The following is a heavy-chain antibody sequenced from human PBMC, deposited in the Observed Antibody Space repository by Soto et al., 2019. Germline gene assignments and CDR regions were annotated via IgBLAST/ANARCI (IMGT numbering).Heavy chain of an antibody. CDR2: INHSGST. CDR1: GGSFSGYY. Sequence: QVQLQQWGAGLLKPSETLSLTCAVYGGSFSGYYWSWIRQPPGKGLEWIGEINHSGSTNYNPSLKSRVTISVDTSKTQFSLKLSSVTAADTAVYYCARGGRTVTTDYYYYMDVWGKGTTVTVSS. D-gene: IGHD4-17*01. CDR3: ARGGRTVTTDYYYYMDV. J-gene: IGHJ6*03. V-gene: IGHV4-34*01.